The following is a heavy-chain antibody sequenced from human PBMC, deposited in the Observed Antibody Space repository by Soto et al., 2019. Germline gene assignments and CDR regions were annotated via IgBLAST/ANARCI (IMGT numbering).Heavy chain of an antibody. CDR3: ARDPPYYDILTGSKKYYYYGMDV. CDR2: IWYDGSNK. D-gene: IGHD3-9*01. J-gene: IGHJ6*02. CDR1: GFTFSSYG. Sequence: GGSLRLSCAASGFTFSSYGMHWVRQAPGKGLEWVAVIWYDGSNKYYADSVKGRFTISRDNSKNTLYLQMNSLRAEDTAVYYCARDPPYYDILTGSKKYYYYGMDVWGQGTTVTVSS. V-gene: IGHV3-33*01.